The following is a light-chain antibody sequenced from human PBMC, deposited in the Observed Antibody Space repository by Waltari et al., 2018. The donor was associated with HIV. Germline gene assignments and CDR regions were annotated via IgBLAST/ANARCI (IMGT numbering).Light chain of an antibody. J-gene: IGKJ5*01. CDR1: QSVSSN. Sequence: EIVMTQSPATLSVSPGERDTLSCRASQSVSSNLAWYQQKPGQGPRLLVYGASIRATGIPARFSCSGSGTEFSLTISSLQSEDFAVYYCQQYNNWPLTFGQGTRLEIK. V-gene: IGKV3-15*01. CDR2: GAS. CDR3: QQYNNWPLT.